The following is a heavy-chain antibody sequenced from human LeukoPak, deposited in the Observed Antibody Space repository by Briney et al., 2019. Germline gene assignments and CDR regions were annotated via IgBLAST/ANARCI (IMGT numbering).Heavy chain of an antibody. V-gene: IGHV3-30*03. CDR2: ISYDGSNK. Sequence: GGSLRLSCAASGFTFSSYGMHWVRQAPGKGLEWVAVISYDGSNKYYADSVKGRITISRDNAKKSLYLQMNSLRAEDTAVYYCARDSWGYSNYWGQGTLVTVSS. D-gene: IGHD5-12*01. CDR3: ARDSWGYSNY. CDR1: GFTFSSYG. J-gene: IGHJ4*02.